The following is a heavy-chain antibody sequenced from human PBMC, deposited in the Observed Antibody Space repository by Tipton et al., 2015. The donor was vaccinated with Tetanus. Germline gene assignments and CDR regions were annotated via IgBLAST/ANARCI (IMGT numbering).Heavy chain of an antibody. CDR2: IYGSGSGST. CDR3: ARVLRYSAAGGWDDAFDI. V-gene: IGHV4-4*07. Sequence: GLVKPSETLSLSCSVSGGSAHGFYWTWIRQSAAKGLEWIGRIYGSGSGSTIYNPSLKSRVAMSMDTSRNQFSLTLTSATVADTAVYFCARVLRYSAAGGWDDAFDIWGQGTLVTVSS. J-gene: IGHJ3*02. D-gene: IGHD2-21*01. CDR1: GGSAHGFY.